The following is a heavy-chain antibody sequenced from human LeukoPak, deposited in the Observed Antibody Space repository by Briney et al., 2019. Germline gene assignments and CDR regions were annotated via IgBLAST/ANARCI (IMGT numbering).Heavy chain of an antibody. CDR1: GYTFSRYG. J-gene: IGHJ4*02. D-gene: IGHD1-26*01. CDR2: IGVFNGNR. CDR3: ERDWDWHVQF. Sequence: ASVKVSCKTSGYTFSRYGFSWVRQAPGQGLEWIGWIGVFNGNRNYAKSVQGRITLTADTSTNRTYMELRSLTSDDTAVYFCERDWDWHVQFWGQGTLITVSS. V-gene: IGHV1-18*01.